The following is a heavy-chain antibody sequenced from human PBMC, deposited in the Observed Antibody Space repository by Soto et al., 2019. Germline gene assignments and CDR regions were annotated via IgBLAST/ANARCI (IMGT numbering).Heavy chain of an antibody. V-gene: IGHV4-59*08. D-gene: IGHD2-15*01. J-gene: IGHJ3*02. CDR1: GGSISSYY. CDR3: ARSFRGGSNAFDI. CDR2: IYYSGST. Sequence: PSETLSLTCTVSGGSISSYYWSWIRQPPGKGLEWIGYIYYSGSTNYNPSLKSRVTISVDTSKNQFSLKLSSVTAADTAVYYCARSFRGGSNAFDIWGQGTMVTVSS.